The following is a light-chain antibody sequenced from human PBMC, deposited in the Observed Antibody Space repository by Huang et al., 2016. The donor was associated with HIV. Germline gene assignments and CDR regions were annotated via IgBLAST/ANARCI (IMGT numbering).Light chain of an antibody. Sequence: AIQMSQYPFSLSASVGDRVTITCWSSDDIKTDLGWYQQKPGAAPKLLIYAASTLQTGVPSRFSVSGSGTDFTLTINGLQAEDFATYYCLQDYFYPFTFGPGTKVDI. CDR2: AAS. J-gene: IGKJ3*01. CDR1: DDIKTD. V-gene: IGKV1-6*01. CDR3: LQDYFYPFT.